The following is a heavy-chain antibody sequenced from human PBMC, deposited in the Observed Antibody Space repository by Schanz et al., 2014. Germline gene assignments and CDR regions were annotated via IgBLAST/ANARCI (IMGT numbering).Heavy chain of an antibody. D-gene: IGHD3-9*01. V-gene: IGHV1-2*06. CDR1: GYTFTDYH. CDR3: AFDRDDAYDI. J-gene: IGHJ3*02. Sequence: QVQLVQSGSELKKPGASVKVSCKASGYTFTDYHIHWVRQAPGQGLEWMGRINPNSGGTNFAQKFQGRVTVTRDTSISTAYMELGSLRFDDTAVYYCAFDRDDAYDIWGQGTTVTVSS. CDR2: INPNSGGT.